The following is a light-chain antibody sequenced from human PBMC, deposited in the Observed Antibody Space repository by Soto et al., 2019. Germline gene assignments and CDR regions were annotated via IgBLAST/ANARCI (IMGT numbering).Light chain of an antibody. V-gene: IGKV3-20*01. Sequence: EIVLTQSPGTLSLSPGERATLSCRASQSVNSNYLAWYQRKPGQAPRLLIYGASNRATDIPYRFSASGSGTDFTLTITRLEAEDFAVYSCQQYDSTPPTFGQGTKVDVK. J-gene: IGKJ1*01. CDR1: QSVNSNY. CDR3: QQYDSTPPT. CDR2: GAS.